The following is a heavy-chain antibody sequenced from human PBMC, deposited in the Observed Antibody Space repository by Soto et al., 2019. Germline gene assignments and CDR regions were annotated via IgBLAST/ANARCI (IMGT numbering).Heavy chain of an antibody. Sequence: PSETLSLTCTVSGVSIHNSHSFWGWIRQPPGKGLEFIGTVYYSGGAHYNSSLKSRVTISVDTANNQVSLRMRSPTAADTAVYYCGRVVEGATRHTDLDSWGRGTLVTVSS. CDR3: GRVVEGATRHTDLDS. V-gene: IGHV4-39*01. CDR1: GVSIHNSHSF. CDR2: VYYSGGA. J-gene: IGHJ5*01. D-gene: IGHD2-21*01.